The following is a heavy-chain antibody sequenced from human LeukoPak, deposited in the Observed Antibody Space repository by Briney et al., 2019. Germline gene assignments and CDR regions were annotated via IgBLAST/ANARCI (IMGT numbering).Heavy chain of an antibody. Sequence: PGGSLRLSCAASGFTFSNYAMTWVRQAPGKGLEWVSAISGGGSATYYADSVKGRFTISRDNSKNRVFLQMKSLRAEDTAVYYCAKDLDIVTGYYIVDWGQGTLVTVSS. CDR2: ISGGGSAT. CDR1: GFTFSNYA. J-gene: IGHJ4*02. D-gene: IGHD3-9*01. V-gene: IGHV3-23*01. CDR3: AKDLDIVTGYYIVD.